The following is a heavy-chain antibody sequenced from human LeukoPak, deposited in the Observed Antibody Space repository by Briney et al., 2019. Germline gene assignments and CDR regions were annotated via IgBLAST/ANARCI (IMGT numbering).Heavy chain of an antibody. CDR3: ARSVKRYRWSGYYYFDY. Sequence: GGSLRLSCAAAGFTFSSYSMNWVRQAPGKGLEWVSYISSSSSNIYYADSVKGRFTISRDNAKNSLYLQMNSLRAEDTAVYYCARSVKRYRWSGYYYFDYWGQGTLVTVSS. J-gene: IGHJ4*02. CDR2: ISSSSSNI. D-gene: IGHD3-3*01. V-gene: IGHV3-48*01. CDR1: GFTFSSYS.